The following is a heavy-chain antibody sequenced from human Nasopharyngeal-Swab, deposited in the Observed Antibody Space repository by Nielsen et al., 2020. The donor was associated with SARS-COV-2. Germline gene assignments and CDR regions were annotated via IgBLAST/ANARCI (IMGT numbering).Heavy chain of an antibody. V-gene: IGHV4-34*01. D-gene: IGHD3-10*01. CDR2: INHSGST. J-gene: IGHJ4*02. CDR3: ARGRARITMVRGVKQQHFDY. Sequence: WIRQPPGKGLEWIGEINHSGSTNYKPSLKSRVTISVDTSKNQFSLKMSSVTAADTAVYYCARGRARITMVRGVKQQHFDYWGQGTLVTVSS.